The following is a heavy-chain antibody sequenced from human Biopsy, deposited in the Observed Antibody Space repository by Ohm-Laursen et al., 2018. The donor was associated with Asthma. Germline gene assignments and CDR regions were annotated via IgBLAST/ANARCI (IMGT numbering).Heavy chain of an antibody. CDR3: AKVRSDWVITESFDY. CDR2: ISYGGSNK. CDR1: GFTFSSYG. D-gene: IGHD3-22*01. Sequence: SLRLSCTASGFTFSSYGMHWVRQAPGKGLEWVAVISYGGSNKYYADSVKGRFTISRDNAKNSVFLHMDSLRPEDTAFYYCAKVRSDWVITESFDYWGQGVLVTVSS. V-gene: IGHV3-30*18. J-gene: IGHJ4*02.